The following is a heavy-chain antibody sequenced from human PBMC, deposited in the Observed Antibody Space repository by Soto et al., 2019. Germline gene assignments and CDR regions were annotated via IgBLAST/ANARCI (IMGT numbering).Heavy chain of an antibody. CDR1: GFTFSDYY. V-gene: IGHV3-11*01. Sequence: GGSLRLSCAASGFTFSDYYMSWIRQAPGKGLEWVSYISSSGSTIYYADSVKGRFTISRDNAKNSLYLQMNSLRAEDTAVYYCARSDSSGYYDYYYYGMDVWGQGTTVTVSS. J-gene: IGHJ6*02. D-gene: IGHD3-22*01. CDR2: ISSSGSTI. CDR3: ARSDSSGYYDYYYYGMDV.